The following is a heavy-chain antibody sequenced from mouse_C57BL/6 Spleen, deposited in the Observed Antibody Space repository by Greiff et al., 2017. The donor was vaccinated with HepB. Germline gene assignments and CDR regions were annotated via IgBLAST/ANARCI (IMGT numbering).Heavy chain of an antibody. CDR1: GFNIKDDY. CDR3: TTSYDGYYGYFDY. V-gene: IGHV14-4*01. Sequence: EVKLMESGAELVRPGASVKLSCTASGFNIKDDYMHWVKQRPEQGLEWIGWIDPENGDTEYASKFQGKATITADTSSNTAYLQLSSLTSEDTAVYYCTTSYDGYYGYFDYWGQGTTLTVSS. D-gene: IGHD2-3*01. CDR2: IDPENGDT. J-gene: IGHJ2*01.